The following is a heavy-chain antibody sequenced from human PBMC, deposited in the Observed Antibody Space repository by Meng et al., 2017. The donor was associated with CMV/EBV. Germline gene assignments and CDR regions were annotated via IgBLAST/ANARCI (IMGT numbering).Heavy chain of an antibody. Sequence: GSLRLSCTVSGGSISSYYWSWIRQPAGKGLEWIGRIYTSGSTNYNPSLKSRVTMSVDTSKNQFSLKLSSVTAADTAVYYCARGEGDYDFWSGYSYYFDYWGQGTLVTVSS. CDR1: GGSISSYY. V-gene: IGHV4-4*07. D-gene: IGHD3-3*01. CDR3: ARGEGDYDFWSGYSYYFDY. J-gene: IGHJ4*02. CDR2: IYTSGST.